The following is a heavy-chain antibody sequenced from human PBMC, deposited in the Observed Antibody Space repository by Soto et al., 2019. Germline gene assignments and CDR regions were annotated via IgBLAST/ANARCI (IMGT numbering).Heavy chain of an antibody. Sequence: GGSLRLSCAASGVSVRSYDVHGVRQATGKGLEWVSAIGTAGDTYYPGSVKGRFTISRENAKNSLYLQMNSLRAEDTAVYYCARVLTDTYGMDVWGQGTTVTVSS. CDR1: GVSVRSYD. D-gene: IGHD5-18*01. CDR2: IGTAGDT. J-gene: IGHJ6*02. CDR3: ARVLTDTYGMDV. V-gene: IGHV3-13*01.